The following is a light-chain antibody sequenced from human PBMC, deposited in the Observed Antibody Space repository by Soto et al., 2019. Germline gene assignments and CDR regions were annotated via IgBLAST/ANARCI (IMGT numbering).Light chain of an antibody. CDR3: QQSYSTSIT. J-gene: IGKJ5*01. Sequence: DIQMTQSPSSLSASVGDRVTITCRASQSISSYLNWYQQKPGKAPKXXIYAASSLQSGVPSRFSGSGSGTDFTLTISSLQPEDFATYYCQQSYSTSITFGQGTLLEIK. CDR2: AAS. CDR1: QSISSY. V-gene: IGKV1-39*01.